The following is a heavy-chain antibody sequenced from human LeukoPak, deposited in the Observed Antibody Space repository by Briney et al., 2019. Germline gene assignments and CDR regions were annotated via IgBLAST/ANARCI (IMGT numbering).Heavy chain of an antibody. V-gene: IGHV3-23*01. Sequence: GGSLRLSCAASGFTFSGYAMSWVRQAPGKGLEWVSVITGSGDNTYYADSVRGRFTISRDNSKNTLYLQMNSLRAEDTAIYHCARHLIYSYIPFDNWGQGTLVTVSS. D-gene: IGHD3-16*02. J-gene: IGHJ4*02. CDR3: ARHLIYSYIPFDN. CDR2: ITGSGDNT. CDR1: GFTFSGYA.